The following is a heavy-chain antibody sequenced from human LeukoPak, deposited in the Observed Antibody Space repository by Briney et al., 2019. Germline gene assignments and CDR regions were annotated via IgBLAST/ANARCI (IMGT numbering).Heavy chain of an antibody. CDR1: GYIFTSYF. CDR3: ARDPGQNIFQH. V-gene: IGHV1-2*02. CDR2: INPNSGGT. J-gene: IGHJ1*01. Sequence: ASVKVSCKASGYIFTSYFIHWVRQATGQGLEWMGWINPNSGGTNYAQKFQGRVTMTGDTSISTAYMELRWLRSDDTAVYYCARDPGQNIFQHWGQGTLVTVSS.